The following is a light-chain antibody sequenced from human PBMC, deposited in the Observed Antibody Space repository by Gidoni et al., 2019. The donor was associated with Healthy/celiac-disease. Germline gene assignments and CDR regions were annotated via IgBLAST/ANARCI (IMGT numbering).Light chain of an antibody. J-gene: IGKJ3*01. CDR3: QQYYSTPVT. CDR1: QSVLYSSNNKNY. Sequence: IVMSQSPDYLPVSLGERATIHCTSSQSVLYSSNNKNYLAWYQQKPGQPPKLLIYWASTRESGVPDRFSGSGSGTDFTLTISRLQAEDVAVYYCQQYYSTPVTFGPGTKVDIK. V-gene: IGKV4-1*01. CDR2: WAS.